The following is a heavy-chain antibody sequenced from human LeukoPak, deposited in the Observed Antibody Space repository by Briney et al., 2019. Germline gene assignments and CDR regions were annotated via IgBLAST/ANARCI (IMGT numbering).Heavy chain of an antibody. D-gene: IGHD2-2*01. CDR2: VSYSGST. CDR1: GGSVSSYY. Sequence: PSETLSLTCTVSGGSVSSYYWSWIRQPPGKGLEWIGYVSYSGSTNYNPSLKSRATISVDTSKNQFSLKVSSVTAADTAVYYCARSRSYQLLTFDYWGQGTLVTVSS. CDR3: ARSRSYQLLTFDY. V-gene: IGHV4-59*02. J-gene: IGHJ4*02.